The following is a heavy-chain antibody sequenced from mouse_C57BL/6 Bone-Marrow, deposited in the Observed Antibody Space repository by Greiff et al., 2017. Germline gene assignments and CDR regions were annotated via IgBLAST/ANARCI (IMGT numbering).Heavy chain of an antibody. CDR2: ISSGGDYI. J-gene: IGHJ2*01. Sequence: EVKLVESGEGLVKPGGSLKLSCAASGFTFSSYAMSWVRQTPEKRLEWVAYISSGGDYIYYADTVKGRFTIARDNARNTLYLQMSSLKSEDTAMYYCTRGPTNFSFDYWGQGTTLTVSS. CDR1: GFTFSSYA. CDR3: TRGPTNFSFDY. V-gene: IGHV5S21*01. D-gene: IGHD2-10*01.